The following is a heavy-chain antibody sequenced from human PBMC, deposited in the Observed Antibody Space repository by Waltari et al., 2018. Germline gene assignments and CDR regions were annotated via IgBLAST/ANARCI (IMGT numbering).Heavy chain of an antibody. CDR3: TRGIHSSFDI. CDR2: TYYRSNGFN. D-gene: IGHD2-21*01. V-gene: IGHV6-1*01. J-gene: IGHJ3*02. Sequence: QVQLQQSGPGLVKPSQTLSLTCAISGDSISSNSVAWNWIRQSPSRGLEWLGRTYYRSNGFNDYAVSVKSRITINPDTSKNQFSLQLSSLTPEDTAVYYCTRGIHSSFDIWGQGTMVTVSS. CDR1: GDSISSNSVA.